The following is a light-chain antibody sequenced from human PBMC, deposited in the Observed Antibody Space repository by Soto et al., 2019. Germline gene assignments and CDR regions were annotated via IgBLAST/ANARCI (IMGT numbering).Light chain of an antibody. CDR1: SSDVGGYNY. CDR3: RSYTSSSTYV. CDR2: DVS. V-gene: IGLV2-14*01. Sequence: QSVLTQPASGSGFPGQSITISCTGTSSDVGGYNYVSWYQQHPGKAPKLMIYDVSNRPSGVSNRFSGSKSGNTASLTISLLQAEDEADYYCRSYTSSSTYVFGTGTKVTVL. J-gene: IGLJ1*01.